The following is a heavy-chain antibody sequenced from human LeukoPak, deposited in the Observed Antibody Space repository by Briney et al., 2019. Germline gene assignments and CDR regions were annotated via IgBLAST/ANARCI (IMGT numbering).Heavy chain of an antibody. J-gene: IGHJ5*01. V-gene: IGHV3-21*01. CDR2: ISSNVNKM. Sequence: GGSLRLSCAASGFTFDDYAMHWVRQAPGKGLEWVSCISSNVNKMYYAESVRGRFTVSRDNAGNSLSLQMDSLRAEDTAVYYCTRELLSLHQGLDSWGQGTLVTVSS. D-gene: IGHD2/OR15-2a*01. CDR1: GFTFDDYA. CDR3: TRELLSLHQGLDS.